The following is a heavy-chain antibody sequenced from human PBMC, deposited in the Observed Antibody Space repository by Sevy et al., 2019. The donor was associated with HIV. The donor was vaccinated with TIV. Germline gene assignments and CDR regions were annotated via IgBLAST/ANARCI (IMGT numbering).Heavy chain of an antibody. CDR2: IKHAEYGST. V-gene: IGHV3-15*07. D-gene: IGHD3-22*01. CDR3: TTDPAQCYDRSTYNYICPDAY. CDR1: GLSFSNAW. Sequence: GGSLRLSCAASGLSFSNAWMNWVRQAPGKGLEWVGRIKHAEYGSTDYAEAVSGRFTISRDDSRDTLYVHLQMNSLKMEDTAVYYCTTDPAQCYDRSTYNYICPDAYWGQGTLVTVSS. J-gene: IGHJ4*02.